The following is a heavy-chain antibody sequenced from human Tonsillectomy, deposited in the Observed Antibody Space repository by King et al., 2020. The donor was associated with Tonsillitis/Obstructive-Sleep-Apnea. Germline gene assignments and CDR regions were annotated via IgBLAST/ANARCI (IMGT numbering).Heavy chain of an antibody. V-gene: IGHV4-34*01. J-gene: IGHJ4*02. D-gene: IGHD2-2*01. CDR2: NNHNGIT. CDR3: ARRDCSSTTCNTGDFDY. Sequence: VQLQQWGAGLLKPSETLSLTCAVYGGSFSASYWSWIRQPPGKGLEWIGENNHNGITNYTPSLKSRVTISVDKSKKQFSLKVNSVTAADPAVSSCARRDCSSTTCNTGDFDYWGQGILVTVSS. CDR1: GGSFSASY.